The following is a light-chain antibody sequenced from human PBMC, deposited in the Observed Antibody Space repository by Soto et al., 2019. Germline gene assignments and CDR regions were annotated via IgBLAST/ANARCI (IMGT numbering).Light chain of an antibody. CDR3: QQYDDLPLT. Sequence: DIQMTQSPSSLSASLVDRVTMTCQATQDISNYLNWYQQKPGKAPKLLIYDASNLQTGVPSRFSAYRSETDFTFTISSLQPEDIATYYCQQYDDLPLTFGGGTKVDI. CDR2: DAS. CDR1: QDISNY. J-gene: IGKJ4*01. V-gene: IGKV1-33*01.